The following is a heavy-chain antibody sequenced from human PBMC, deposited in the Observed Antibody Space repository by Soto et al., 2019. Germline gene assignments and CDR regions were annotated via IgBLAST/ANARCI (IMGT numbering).Heavy chain of an antibody. CDR2: IYYSGST. V-gene: IGHV4-39*01. D-gene: IGHD6-6*01. J-gene: IGHJ4*02. Sequence: SETLSLTCTVSGGSISSSSCYWGWIHKPPGKGLEWIGSIYYSGSTYYNPSLKSRVTISVDTSKDQFSLKLSSVTAADTAVYYCARYSSSYFDYWGQGTLVTVSS. CDR1: GGSISSSSCY. CDR3: ARYSSSYFDY.